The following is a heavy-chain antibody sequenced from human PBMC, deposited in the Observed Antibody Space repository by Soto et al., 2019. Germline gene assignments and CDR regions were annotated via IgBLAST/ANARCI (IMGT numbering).Heavy chain of an antibody. J-gene: IGHJ4*02. CDR3: ASNPSPTYYYGSGSYYNRIDY. CDR1: GGTFSSYA. D-gene: IGHD3-10*01. CDR2: IIPIFGTA. Sequence: ASVKVSCKASGGTFSSYAISWVRQAPGQGLEWMGGIIPIFGTANYAQKFQGRVTITADESTSTAYMELSSLRSEDTAVYYCASNPSPTYYYGSGSYYNRIDYWGQGTLVTVSS. V-gene: IGHV1-69*13.